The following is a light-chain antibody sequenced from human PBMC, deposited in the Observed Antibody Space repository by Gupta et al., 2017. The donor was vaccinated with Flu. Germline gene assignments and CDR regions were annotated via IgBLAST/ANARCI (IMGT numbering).Light chain of an antibody. CDR1: STYNVSNN. J-gene: IGLJ3*02. CDR3: SVWGDSLKGRGV. V-gene: IGLV1-44*01. Sequence: STYNVSNNVNWYQQLPRAAPQLLLFNDDHRRSGVPARCSASKSGTSASLLIIGLQSEDEAVYYYSVWGDSLKGRGVFGGGTKLTVL. CDR2: NDD.